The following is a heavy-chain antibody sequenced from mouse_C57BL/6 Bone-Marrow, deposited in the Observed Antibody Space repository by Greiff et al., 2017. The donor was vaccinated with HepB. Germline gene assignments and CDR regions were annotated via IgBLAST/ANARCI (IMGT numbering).Heavy chain of an antibody. CDR2: IDPENGDT. CDR1: GFNIKDDY. J-gene: IGHJ3*01. D-gene: IGHD5-1*01. CDR3: TTTYPWFAY. Sequence: EVQLQQSGAELVRPGASVKLSCTASGFNIKDDYMHWVKQRPEQGLEWIGWIDPENGDTEYASKFQGKATITADTSSNTAYLQLSSLTSEDTAVYYCTTTYPWFAYWGQVTLVTVSA. V-gene: IGHV14-4*01.